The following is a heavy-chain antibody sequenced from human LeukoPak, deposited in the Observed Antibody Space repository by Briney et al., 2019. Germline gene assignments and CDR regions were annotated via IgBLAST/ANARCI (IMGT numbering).Heavy chain of an antibody. CDR2: IYTTGVT. D-gene: IGHD3-22*01. Sequence: PSETLSLTCTVSGASINSNSYYWTWIRQPAGKGLEWIGHIYTTGVTNYNPSLKSRVSISIDTSTNQFSLELSSVTAADTAVYYCAIESAYYYDSSGVQWGQGTLVTVSS. V-gene: IGHV4-61*09. J-gene: IGHJ4*02. CDR1: GASINSNSYY. CDR3: AIESAYYYDSSGVQ.